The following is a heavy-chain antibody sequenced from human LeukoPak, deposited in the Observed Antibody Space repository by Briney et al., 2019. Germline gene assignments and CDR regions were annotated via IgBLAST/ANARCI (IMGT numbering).Heavy chain of an antibody. CDR1: GGTFSSYA. D-gene: IGHD5-18*01. J-gene: IGHJ4*02. Sequence: GASVKVSCKASGGTFSSYAISWVRQAPGQGLEWMGWISAYNGNTNYAQKLQGRVTMTTDTSTNTAYMELRSLRSDDTAVYYCARRRDSGYTYVYDYWGQGTLVTVSS. CDR2: ISAYNGNT. V-gene: IGHV1-18*01. CDR3: ARRRDSGYTYVYDY.